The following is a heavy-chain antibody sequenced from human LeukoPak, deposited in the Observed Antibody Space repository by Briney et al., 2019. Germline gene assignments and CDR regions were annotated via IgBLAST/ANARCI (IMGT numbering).Heavy chain of an antibody. CDR1: GFTFSSYW. J-gene: IGHJ6*02. V-gene: IGHV3-74*01. CDR3: TRDHGLDV. CDR2: INSDGSAT. Sequence: PGGSLRLSCAASGFTFSSYWMSWVRQAPGKGLMWVSQINSDGSATSCADPVKGRCTISRDNAKNMLYLEMNSLRAEDTAVYFCTRDHGLDVWGQGTTVTVSS.